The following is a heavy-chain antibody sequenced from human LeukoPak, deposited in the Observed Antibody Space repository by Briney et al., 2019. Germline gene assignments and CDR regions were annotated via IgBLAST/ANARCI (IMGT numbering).Heavy chain of an antibody. Sequence: SETLSLTCTVSGGSISSYCWSWIRQPAGKGLEWIGRIYTSGSTNYNPSLKSRITMSVDTSKNQFSLKLSSVTAADTAVYYCARVYVGANAYFDYWGQGTLVTVSS. D-gene: IGHD1-26*01. V-gene: IGHV4-4*07. CDR3: ARVYVGANAYFDY. CDR2: IYTSGST. J-gene: IGHJ4*02. CDR1: GGSISSYC.